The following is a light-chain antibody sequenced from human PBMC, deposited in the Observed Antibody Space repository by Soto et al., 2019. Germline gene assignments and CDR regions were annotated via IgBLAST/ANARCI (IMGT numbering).Light chain of an antibody. CDR3: QQVNSYPRG. V-gene: IGKV1-5*01. CDR1: QSITTW. CDR2: DVS. Sequence: DIQMTQSAATVSAYFGDSVTITWRASQSITTWLAWYQQRPGKAPKLLIYDVSSLQSGVPSRFSGSGYGTEFNLTISSLQTEDFATYYCQQVNSYPRGFGQGTRLEI. J-gene: IGKJ5*01.